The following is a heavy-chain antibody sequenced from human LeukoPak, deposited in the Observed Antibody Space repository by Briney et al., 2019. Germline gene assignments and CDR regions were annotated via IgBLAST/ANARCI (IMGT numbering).Heavy chain of an antibody. CDR3: ARAPYCIGGSCRFDY. D-gene: IGHD2-15*01. V-gene: IGHV3-7*03. CDR1: GFTSRSYW. CDR2: IKQDGSEK. Sequence: GGSLRLSCAVSGFTSRSYWMSRVRQAPGKGLEWVANIKQDGSEKYYVDSVKGLFTISRDNAKNSLYLEMKSLRGEDTGVYYCARAPYCIGGSCRFDYWGQGTLVTVSS. J-gene: IGHJ4*02.